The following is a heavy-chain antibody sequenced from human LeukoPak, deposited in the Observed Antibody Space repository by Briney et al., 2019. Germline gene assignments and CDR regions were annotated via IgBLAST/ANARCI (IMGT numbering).Heavy chain of an antibody. CDR1: GNSFTSHW. CDR3: ARLDSSGFYYSNY. V-gene: IGHV5-51*01. Sequence: GESLKISCKGSGNSFTSHWIGWVRQMPGKGLEWMGIINPGDSVTRYSPSFQGQVTISADKSISTAYLQWSSLKASDTAMYYCARLDSSGFYYSNYWGQGTLVTVSS. J-gene: IGHJ4*02. CDR2: INPGDSVT. D-gene: IGHD3-22*01.